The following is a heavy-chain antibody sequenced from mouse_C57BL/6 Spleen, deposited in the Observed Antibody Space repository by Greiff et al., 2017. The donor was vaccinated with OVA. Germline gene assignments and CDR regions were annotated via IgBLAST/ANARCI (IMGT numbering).Heavy chain of an antibody. V-gene: IGHV5-17*01. CDR2: ISSGSSTI. CDR1: GFTFSDYG. Sequence: EVKLMESGGGLVKPGGSLKLSCAASGFTFSDYGMHWVRQAPEKGLEWVAYISSGSSTIYYADTVKGRFTISRDNAKNTLFLQMTSLRSEDTAMYYCARHGFAYWGQGTLVTVSA. J-gene: IGHJ3*01. CDR3: ARHGFAY.